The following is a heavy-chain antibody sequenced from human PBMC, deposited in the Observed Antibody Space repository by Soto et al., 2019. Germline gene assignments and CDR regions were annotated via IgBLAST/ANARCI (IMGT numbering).Heavy chain of an antibody. J-gene: IGHJ4*02. Sequence: SETLSLTCTVSGASITIFNHYWDWIRQPPGKGLEWIGTIYYSGTTIYNPSLQRRVSMSVDTSMRQFSLKVYSVSAADTAVYFCAGLSPDGTGQHYFDYWGQGARVTVSS. V-gene: IGHV4-39*01. CDR2: IYYSGTT. D-gene: IGHD2-21*01. CDR3: AGLSPDGTGQHYFDY. CDR1: GASITIFNHY.